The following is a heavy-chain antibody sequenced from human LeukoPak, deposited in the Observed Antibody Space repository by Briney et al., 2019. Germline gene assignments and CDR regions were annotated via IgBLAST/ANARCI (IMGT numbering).Heavy chain of an antibody. CDR2: IIPIFGTA. Sequence: ASVKVSCKASGGTFSSYAISWVRQAPGQGLEWMGGIIPIFGTANYAQKFQGRVTITADESTSTAYMELCSLRSEDTAVYYCARGYDFWSGYYTGNWFDPWGQGTLVTVSS. D-gene: IGHD3-3*01. V-gene: IGHV1-69*13. J-gene: IGHJ5*02. CDR3: ARGYDFWSGYYTGNWFDP. CDR1: GGTFSSYA.